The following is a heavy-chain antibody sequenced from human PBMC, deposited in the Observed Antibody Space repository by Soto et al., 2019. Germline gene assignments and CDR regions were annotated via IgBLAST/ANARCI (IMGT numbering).Heavy chain of an antibody. D-gene: IGHD4-17*01. V-gene: IGHV4-34*09. Sequence: SETLSLTCAVFSASLGDHYWAWIRQSPDKGLEWIGEVHPSGSTDHNPSLKSRVTISVDTSKNQFSLKLSSVTAADTAVYYCARGIDGDYALDHWGQGTLVTVSS. J-gene: IGHJ4*02. CDR2: VHPSGST. CDR1: SASLGDHY. CDR3: ARGIDGDYALDH.